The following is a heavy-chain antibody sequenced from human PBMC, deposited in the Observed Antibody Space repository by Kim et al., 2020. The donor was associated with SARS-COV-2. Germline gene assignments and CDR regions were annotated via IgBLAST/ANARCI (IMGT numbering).Heavy chain of an antibody. CDR2: IYYSGST. CDR3: ARDYSSGWYGFDY. CDR1: GGSISSSSYY. V-gene: IGHV4-39*07. Sequence: SETLSLTCTVSGGSISSSSYYWGWIRQPPGKGLEWIGSIYYSGSTYYNPSLKSRVTISVDTSKNQFSLKLSSVTAADTAVYYCARDYSSGWYGFDYWGQGTLVTVSS. D-gene: IGHD6-19*01. J-gene: IGHJ4*02.